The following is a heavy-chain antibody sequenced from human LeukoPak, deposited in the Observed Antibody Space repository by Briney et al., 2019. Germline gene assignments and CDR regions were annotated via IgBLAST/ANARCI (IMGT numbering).Heavy chain of an antibody. J-gene: IGHJ4*02. D-gene: IGHD2-15*01. CDR3: ARAVGDCSGGSCYSELDY. Sequence: GAPRLSCSASGLTVSIYSKQWVRQASGKGVEWVALILYDGTNKYYADSVKGRFTISRDNSKSTLYLQMNSLRAEDTAAYYCARAVGDCSGGSCYSELDYWGQGALVTVSS. V-gene: IGHV3-30*01. CDR2: ILYDGTNK. CDR1: GLTVSIYS.